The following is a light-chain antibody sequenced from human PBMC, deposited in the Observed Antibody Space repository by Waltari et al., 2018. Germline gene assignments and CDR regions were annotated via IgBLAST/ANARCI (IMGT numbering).Light chain of an antibody. CDR2: GNT. J-gene: IGLJ2*01. CDR1: SSNIGAGYD. Sequence: QSVLTQPASVSGAPGQRVTLSCTGSSSNIGAGYDVNWYQQLPGEAPKLLIYGNTNRPSGVPDRVSGSKSGTSASLAITGLRADDEADYYCQSYDSSLGGSVFGGGTKLTVL. V-gene: IGLV1-40*01. CDR3: QSYDSSLGGSV.